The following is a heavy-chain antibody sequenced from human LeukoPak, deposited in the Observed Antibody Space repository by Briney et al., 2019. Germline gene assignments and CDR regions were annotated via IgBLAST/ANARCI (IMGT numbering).Heavy chain of an antibody. CDR2: MNPNSGNT. V-gene: IGHV1-8*02. Sequence: EASVKVSCKASGYTFTGYYMHWVRQAPGQGLEWMGWMNPNSGNTGYAQKFQGRVTMTRNTSISTAYMELSSLRSEDTAVYYCAREDIVVSNWFDPWGQGTLVTVSS. J-gene: IGHJ5*02. CDR3: AREDIVVSNWFDP. CDR1: GYTFTGYY. D-gene: IGHD5-12*01.